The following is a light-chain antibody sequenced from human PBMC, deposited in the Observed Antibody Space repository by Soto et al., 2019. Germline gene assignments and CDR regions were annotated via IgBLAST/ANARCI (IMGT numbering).Light chain of an antibody. Sequence: DVVVTKSPRSLPVTLGQPASISCRSNQSLVHSDGIAYFSWFQQRPGRSPRRLIYKVSKRDSGVPARFSGSGSGTDFALKISRGEAEDVGVYYCMQGTYWPMTFGQGTRLEIK. CDR1: QSLVHSDGIAY. J-gene: IGKJ5*01. V-gene: IGKV2-30*02. CDR2: KVS. CDR3: MQGTYWPMT.